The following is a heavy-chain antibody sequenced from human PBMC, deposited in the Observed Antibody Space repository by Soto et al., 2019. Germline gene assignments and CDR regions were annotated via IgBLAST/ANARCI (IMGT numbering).Heavy chain of an antibody. J-gene: IGHJ3*01. D-gene: IGHD1-1*01. CDR1: GFTFDDYA. V-gene: IGHV3-23*01. Sequence: EVQLSQSGGGLVRPGGSLRLSCAGSGFTFDDYAINWVRQAPGKGLEWVSGISGSGNQIDYTDSAEGRFIISRDDSKNTVFLQMNGLSAEDTAVYFCAKNQDWNRPDPGAFDVWGQGTTVTVTS. CDR2: ISGSGNQI. CDR3: AKNQDWNRPDPGAFDV.